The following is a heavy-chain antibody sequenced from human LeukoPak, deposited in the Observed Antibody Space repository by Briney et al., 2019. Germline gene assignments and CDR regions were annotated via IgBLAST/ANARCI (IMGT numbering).Heavy chain of an antibody. Sequence: SETLSLTCTVSGGSISSYLWSWIRQPPGKGLEWIGYIYYSGSTNYNPSLKSRVTILVDTSKNQFSLKVSSVTAADTAVYYCARHVGSGNYFDYWGQGTLVTVSS. CDR3: ARHVGSGNYFDY. V-gene: IGHV4-59*01. D-gene: IGHD2-15*01. J-gene: IGHJ4*02. CDR1: GGSISSYL. CDR2: IYYSGST.